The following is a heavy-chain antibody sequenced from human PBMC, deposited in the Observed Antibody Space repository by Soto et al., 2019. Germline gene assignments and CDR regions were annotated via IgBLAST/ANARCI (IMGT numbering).Heavy chain of an antibody. CDR3: ARASTGSSGYSYVAFDI. CDR1: GYTFTGYY. CDR2: INPNSGGT. D-gene: IGHD3-22*01. V-gene: IGHV1-2*04. J-gene: IGHJ3*02. Sequence: ASVKVSCKASGYTFTGYYMHWVRQAPGQGLEWMGWINPNSGGTNYAQKFQGWVTMTRDTSISTAYMELSRLRSDDTAVYYCARASTGSSGYSYVAFDIWGQGTMVTVSS.